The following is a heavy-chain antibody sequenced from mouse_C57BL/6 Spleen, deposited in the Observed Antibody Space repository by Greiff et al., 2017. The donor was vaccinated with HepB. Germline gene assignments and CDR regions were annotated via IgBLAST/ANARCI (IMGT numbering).Heavy chain of an antibody. CDR1: GFTFSSYA. Sequence: EVQGVESGEGLVKPGGSLKLSCAASGFTFSSYAMSWVRQTPEKRLECVAYISSGGDYIYYADTVKGRFTISRDNARNTLYLQMSSLKSEDTAMYYCTRGDWDWYFDVWGTGTTVTVSS. CDR2: ISSGGDYI. CDR3: TRGDWDWYFDV. D-gene: IGHD4-1*01. J-gene: IGHJ1*03. V-gene: IGHV5-9-1*02.